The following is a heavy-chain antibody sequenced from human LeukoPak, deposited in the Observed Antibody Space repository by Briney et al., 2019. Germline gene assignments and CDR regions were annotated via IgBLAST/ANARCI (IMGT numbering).Heavy chain of an antibody. D-gene: IGHD6-13*01. CDR2: IYSGGST. CDR3: ARMRGVFIAAARA. J-gene: IGHJ4*02. CDR1: GFTFSSYA. Sequence: GGSLRLSCAASGFTFSSYAMHWVRQAPGKGLEWVSVIYSGGSTYYADSVKRRFTISRDNSKNTLYLQMNSLRAEDTAVYYCARMRGVFIAAARAWGQGTLVTVSS. V-gene: IGHV3-53*01.